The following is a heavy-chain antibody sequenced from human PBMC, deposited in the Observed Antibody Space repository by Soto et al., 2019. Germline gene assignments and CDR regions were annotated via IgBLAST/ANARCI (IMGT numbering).Heavy chain of an antibody. D-gene: IGHD4-17*01. V-gene: IGHV4-59*01. J-gene: IGHJ4*02. CDR1: GGSISSYY. Sequence: QVQLQESGPGLVKPSETLSLTCTVSGGSISSYYWSWIRQPPGKGLEWIGYIYYSGSTNYNPSLKSRVTISVDTSKNQFSLKLSSVTAADTAVYSCARGPEWGYGDYGSFDYWGQGTLVTVSS. CDR2: IYYSGST. CDR3: ARGPEWGYGDYGSFDY.